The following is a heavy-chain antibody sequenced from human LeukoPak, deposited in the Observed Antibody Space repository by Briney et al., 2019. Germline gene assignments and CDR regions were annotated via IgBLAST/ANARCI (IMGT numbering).Heavy chain of an antibody. CDR2: ISWNSGSI. CDR3: AKDAGGAYCTNGVCHPNAFDI. CDR1: GFTFDDYA. Sequence: GGSLRLSCAASGFTFDDYAMPWVRQAPGKGLEWVSGISWNSGSIGYADSVKGRFTISRDNAKNSLYLQMNSLRAEDTALYYCAKDAGGAYCTNGVCHPNAFDIWGRGTMVTVSS. V-gene: IGHV3-9*01. D-gene: IGHD2-8*01. J-gene: IGHJ3*02.